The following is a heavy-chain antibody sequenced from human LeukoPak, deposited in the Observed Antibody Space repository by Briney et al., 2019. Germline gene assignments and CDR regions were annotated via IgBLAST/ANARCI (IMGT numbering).Heavy chain of an antibody. V-gene: IGHV3-23*01. CDR1: GFTFDDYG. CDR2: ISGSGGST. D-gene: IGHD2-21*02. Sequence: GGSLRLSCAASGFTFDDYGMSWVRQAPGKGLEWVSAISGSGGSTYYADSVKGRFTISRDNSKNTLYLQMNSLRAEDTAVYYCAKSGIVVVTARLFDYWGQGTLVTVSS. J-gene: IGHJ4*02. CDR3: AKSGIVVVTARLFDY.